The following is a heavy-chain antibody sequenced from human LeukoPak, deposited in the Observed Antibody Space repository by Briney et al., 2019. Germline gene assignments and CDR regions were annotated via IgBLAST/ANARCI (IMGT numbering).Heavy chain of an antibody. CDR2: IYYSGST. CDR3: ARYGASGSYLYYFDY. D-gene: IGHD1-26*01. V-gene: IGHV4-59*08. Sequence: KPSETLSLTCTASGGSITTDYWSWIRQTPGKGLEWIGYIYYSGSTNYNPSLKSRVTISVDTSKNQFSLKLSSVTAADTAVYFCARYGASGSYLYYFDYWGQGTLVTVSS. CDR1: GGSITTDY. J-gene: IGHJ4*02.